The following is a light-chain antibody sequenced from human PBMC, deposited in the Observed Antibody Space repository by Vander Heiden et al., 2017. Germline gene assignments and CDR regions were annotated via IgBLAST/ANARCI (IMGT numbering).Light chain of an antibody. CDR2: KDS. Sequence: SYEVTQPPSVSVAPGQTARITCSGDALPTQYAYWYQQKPGQAPVLVIYKDSERPSGIPERFSGSSSGTTVTLTISGVQAEDEADYYCQSADSSGTYVVFGGGTKLTVL. CDR3: QSADSSGTYVV. J-gene: IGLJ2*01. V-gene: IGLV3-25*03. CDR1: ALPTQY.